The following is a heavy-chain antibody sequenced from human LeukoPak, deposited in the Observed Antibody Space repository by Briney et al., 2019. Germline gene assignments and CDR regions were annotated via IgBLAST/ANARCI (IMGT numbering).Heavy chain of an antibody. Sequence: ASVNVSYKASGYTFTVYYMHWVRQAPGQGREGMGWINPNSGGTNYAQKFQGRVTMTRDTSISTAYMELSRLRSDDTAVYYCARGRYSGSYLLDYWGQGTLVTVSS. CDR3: ARGRYSGSYLLDY. CDR2: INPNSGGT. CDR1: GYTFTVYY. V-gene: IGHV1-2*02. D-gene: IGHD1-26*01. J-gene: IGHJ4*02.